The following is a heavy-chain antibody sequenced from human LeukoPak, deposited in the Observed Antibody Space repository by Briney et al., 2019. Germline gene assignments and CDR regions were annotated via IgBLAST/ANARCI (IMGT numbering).Heavy chain of an antibody. V-gene: IGHV3-48*03. Sequence: GGSLRLSCADSGFTFSSYDMNWVRQAPGKGLEWVSYISSSGSTIYYADSVKGRFTISRDNAKNSLYLQMNSLRAEDTAVYYCAELGITMIGGVWGKGTTVTISS. CDR2: ISSSGSTI. D-gene: IGHD3-10*02. CDR3: AELGITMIGGV. CDR1: GFTFSSYD. J-gene: IGHJ6*04.